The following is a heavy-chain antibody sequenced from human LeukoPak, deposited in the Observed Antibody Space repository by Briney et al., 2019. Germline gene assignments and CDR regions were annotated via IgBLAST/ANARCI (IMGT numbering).Heavy chain of an antibody. CDR2: IIPIFGTA. D-gene: IGHD4-23*01. CDR3: ARADGETDYGGNYYYFDY. J-gene: IGHJ4*02. V-gene: IGHV1-69*13. Sequence: SVKVSCKASGYTFTSYGISWVRQAPGQGLEWMGGIIPIFGTANYAQKFQGRVTITADESTSTAYMELSSLRSEDTAVYYCARADGETDYGGNYYYFDYWGQGTLVSVSS. CDR1: GYTFTSYG.